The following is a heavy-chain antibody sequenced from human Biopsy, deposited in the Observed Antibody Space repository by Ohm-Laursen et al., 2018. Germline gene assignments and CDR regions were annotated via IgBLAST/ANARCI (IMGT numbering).Heavy chain of an antibody. Sequence: SETLSLTCTVSGGSLSSYSWSWIRQPAGKGLEWIGQIYTSGITNYNPSLKSRVTMSVDTPKNKFSLRVSSVTAADTAAYYCARDRDRRGWFDPWGQGTLVTVSS. CDR1: GGSLSSYS. CDR2: IYTSGIT. D-gene: IGHD1-14*01. J-gene: IGHJ5*02. CDR3: ARDRDRRGWFDP. V-gene: IGHV4-4*07.